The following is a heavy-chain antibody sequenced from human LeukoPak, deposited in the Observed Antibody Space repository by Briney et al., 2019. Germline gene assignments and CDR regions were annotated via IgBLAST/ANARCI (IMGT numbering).Heavy chain of an antibody. CDR3: ASMLLGYCSSTSCRRFDY. CDR1: GGSISSGGYY. Sequence: SETLSLTCTVSGGSISSGGYYWSWIRQPPGKGLEWIGYIYHSGSTYYNPSLKSRVTISVGRSKNQFSLKLSSVTAADTAVYYCASMLLGYCSSTSCRRFDYWGQGTLVTVSS. V-gene: IGHV4-30-2*01. J-gene: IGHJ4*02. CDR2: IYHSGST. D-gene: IGHD2-2*01.